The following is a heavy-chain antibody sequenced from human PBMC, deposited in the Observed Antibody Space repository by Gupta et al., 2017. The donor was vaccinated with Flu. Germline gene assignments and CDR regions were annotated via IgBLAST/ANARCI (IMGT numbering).Heavy chain of an antibody. CDR1: GFSFSSYV. Sequence: EVQLLESGGGLLQPGGSLRLSCAASGFSFSSYVMNWVRQAPGKGLEWVSASSGSDGSTYYADSVKGRFTISRDNSKNTLYLQMNSLRAEDTAVYFCANLGYPHSSSWGGQGTLVTVSS. CDR3: ANLGYPHSSSW. V-gene: IGHV3-23*01. CDR2: SSGSDGST. J-gene: IGHJ1*01. D-gene: IGHD6-13*01.